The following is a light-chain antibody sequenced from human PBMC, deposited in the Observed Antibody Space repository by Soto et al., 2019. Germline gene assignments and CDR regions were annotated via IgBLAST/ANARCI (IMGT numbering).Light chain of an antibody. J-gene: IGLJ1*01. CDR1: SSDVGGYNY. CDR2: DVS. Sequence: QSVLTQPASVSGSPGQSITISCTGTSSDVGGYNYVFWYQQHPSKAPKLMIYDVSNRPSGVSNRFSGSKSGNTASLTISGLQAEDEADYYCSSYTSSSTLEVFGTGTKVTVL. CDR3: SSYTSSSTLEV. V-gene: IGLV2-14*01.